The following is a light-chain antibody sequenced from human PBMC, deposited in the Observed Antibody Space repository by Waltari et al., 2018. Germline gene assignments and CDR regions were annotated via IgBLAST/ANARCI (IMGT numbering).Light chain of an antibody. J-gene: IGLJ7*01. CDR1: SSNIGNNY. V-gene: IGLV1-51*02. CDR2: EAR. CDR3: GTGDSSLSGAV. Sequence: QSVLTQPPSVSAAPGQRVTIYCSGGSSNIGNNYVSWYRQFPGTAPKLLIYEARERPSGIPGRVPGSKSGAAATLDVPGLPAGDEADDYCGTGDSSLSGAVFGGGTHLTVL.